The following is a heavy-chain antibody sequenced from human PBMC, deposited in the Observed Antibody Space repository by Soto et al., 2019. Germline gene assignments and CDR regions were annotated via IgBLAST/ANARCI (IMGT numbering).Heavy chain of an antibody. CDR3: GRRGYSRSMGHYYAMDV. D-gene: IGHD5-12*01. CDR2: IDPIDSHT. V-gene: IGHV5-10-1*01. CDR1: GYTFTNYW. J-gene: IGHJ6*02. Sequence: GESLKISCQGSGYTFTNYWISWVRQVPGKGLEWMGKIDPIDSHTNYSPSFQGHVTISVDKSISTAYLQWSSLKASDTATYFCGRRGYSRSMGHYYAMDVWGQGTTVTVSS.